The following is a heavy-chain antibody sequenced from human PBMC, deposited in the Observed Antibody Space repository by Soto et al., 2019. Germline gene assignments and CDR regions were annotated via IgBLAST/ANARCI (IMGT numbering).Heavy chain of an antibody. D-gene: IGHD3-10*01. V-gene: IGHV3-48*01. CDR1: GFTFSSYS. Sequence: EVQLVESGGGLVQPGGSLRLSCAASGFTFSSYSMNWVRQAPGKGLEWVSYISSSSSTIYYADSVKGRFTISRDNAKNSLYLQMYSLRAEDTAVYYCASGGVLWFGDLDVWGKGTTVTVSS. CDR2: ISSSSSTI. J-gene: IGHJ6*04. CDR3: ASGGVLWFGDLDV.